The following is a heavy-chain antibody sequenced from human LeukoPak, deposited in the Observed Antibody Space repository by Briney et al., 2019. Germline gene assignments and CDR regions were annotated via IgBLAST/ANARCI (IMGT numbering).Heavy chain of an antibody. D-gene: IGHD3-10*01. J-gene: IGHJ4*02. Sequence: GGSLRLSCAASGFTFSSYEMNWVRQAPGKGLEWVSYISSSGSTIYYADSVKGRFTISRDNAKNSLYLQMNSLRAEDTAVYYCARLRPDFASMVRGVIIDYWGQGTLVTVSS. CDR3: ARLRPDFASMVRGVIIDY. CDR1: GFTFSSYE. CDR2: ISSSGSTI. V-gene: IGHV3-48*03.